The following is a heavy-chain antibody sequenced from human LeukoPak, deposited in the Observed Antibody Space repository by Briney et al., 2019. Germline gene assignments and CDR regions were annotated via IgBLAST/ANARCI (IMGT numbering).Heavy chain of an antibody. CDR3: AKDIGYYDSSGSINN. Sequence: GGSLRLSCAASGFTFSDYYMSWIRQAPGKGLEWVSYISSSGSTIYYADSVKGRFTISRDNAKNSLYLQMNSLRAEDTALYYCAKDIGYYDSSGSINNWGQGTMVTVSS. CDR2: ISSSGSTI. V-gene: IGHV3-11*01. D-gene: IGHD3-22*01. J-gene: IGHJ3*01. CDR1: GFTFSDYY.